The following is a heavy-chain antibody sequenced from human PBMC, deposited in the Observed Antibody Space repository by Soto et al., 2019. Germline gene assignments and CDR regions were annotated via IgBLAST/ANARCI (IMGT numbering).Heavy chain of an antibody. Sequence: ASVKVSCKASGFSFTGYYIHWLRQAPGQGLEWMGWINAHSGGTEYAQKFQGRVTLTSDTSIATAYLTLTSLTSDDTALYYCAKDLTRQLAYWLDPWGQGTQVTVSS. CDR3: AKDLTRQLAYWLDP. CDR1: GFSFTGYY. V-gene: IGHV1-2*02. CDR2: INAHSGGT. D-gene: IGHD6-6*01. J-gene: IGHJ5*02.